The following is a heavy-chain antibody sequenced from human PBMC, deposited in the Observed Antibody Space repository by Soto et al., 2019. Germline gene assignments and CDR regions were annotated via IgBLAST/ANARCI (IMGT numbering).Heavy chain of an antibody. Sequence: SETLSLTCTVSGGSISISGYYWGCVRQPPGKGLEWIGSIYYSGSTYYNPSLKSRLTISEDRSKNQLTLKLKSVTAADTAVYYCTRHYSGYDLGGYWGQGTLVTVSS. D-gene: IGHD5-12*01. CDR3: TRHYSGYDLGGY. CDR2: IYYSGST. CDR1: GGSISISGYY. V-gene: IGHV4-39*01. J-gene: IGHJ4*02.